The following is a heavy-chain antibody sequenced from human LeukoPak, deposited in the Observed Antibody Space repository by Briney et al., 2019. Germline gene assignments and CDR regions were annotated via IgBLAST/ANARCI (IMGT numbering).Heavy chain of an antibody. CDR3: ARHSYAGSQYFFDY. CDR2: IFYSGST. Sequence: SETLSLTCTVSGGFITNNSWSWIRQSPGKGLEWIGSIFYSGSTNYNPSLKSRVTMSVDTSKNQFSLTLSSVTAADTAVYYCARHSYAGSQYFFDYWGQGTLVTVSS. D-gene: IGHD2-2*01. CDR1: GGFITNNS. V-gene: IGHV4-59*08. J-gene: IGHJ4*02.